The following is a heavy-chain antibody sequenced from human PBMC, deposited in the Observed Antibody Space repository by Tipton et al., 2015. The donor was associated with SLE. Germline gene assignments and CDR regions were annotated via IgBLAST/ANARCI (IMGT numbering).Heavy chain of an antibody. CDR1: GGPISSGGYY. Sequence: TLSLTCTVSGGPISSGGYYWSWIRQPPGKGLEWIGHIYTSGGTNYNPSLKRRVTISVDTSKNQFSLKLSSVTAADTAVYYCASNRLPGAFDIWGQGTMVTVSS. D-gene: IGHD2-21*01. V-gene: IGHV4-61*09. J-gene: IGHJ3*02. CDR2: IYTSGGT. CDR3: ASNRLPGAFDI.